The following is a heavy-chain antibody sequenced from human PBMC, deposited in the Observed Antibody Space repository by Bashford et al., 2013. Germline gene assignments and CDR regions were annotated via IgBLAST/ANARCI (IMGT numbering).Heavy chain of an antibody. CDR1: GYTFINYD. V-gene: IGHV1-8*01. D-gene: IGHD4-23*01. CDR3: AVGLRWRTPTFDP. Sequence: ASVKVSCEASGYTFINYDINWVRQAAGQGLEWLGWMSPNSGKAAYALKFQGRVTMTRDTSISTAYMDLNSLRSEDTAVYYCAVGLRWRTPTFDPWGQGTLVTVSS. J-gene: IGHJ5*02. CDR2: MSPNSGKA.